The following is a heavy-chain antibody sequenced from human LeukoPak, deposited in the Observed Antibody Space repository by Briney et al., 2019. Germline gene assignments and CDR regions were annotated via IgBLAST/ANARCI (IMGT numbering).Heavy chain of an antibody. CDR3: ARGLGSGSYSY. J-gene: IGHJ4*02. D-gene: IGHD3-10*01. CDR2: MNPNSGNT. V-gene: IGHV1-8*01. CDR1: GYTFTSYD. Sequence: ASVKVSCKASGYTFTSYDINWVRQAPAQGLAWLGWMNPNSGNTGYAQKFQGRVTMTRNTSISTAYMELSSLRSEDTAVYYSARGLGSGSYSYWGQGTLVTVSS.